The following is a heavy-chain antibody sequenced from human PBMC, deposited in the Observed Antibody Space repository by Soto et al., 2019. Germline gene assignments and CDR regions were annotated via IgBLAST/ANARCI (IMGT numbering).Heavy chain of an antibody. J-gene: IGHJ5*02. CDR3: ARVPTSIAASPPKNWFDP. Sequence: ASVKVSCKASGYTFTSYDINWVRQATGQGLEWMGWMNPNSGNTGYAQKFQGRVTMTRNTSISTAYMELSSLRSEDTAVYYCARVPTSIAASPPKNWFDPWGQGTLVTVSS. D-gene: IGHD6-6*01. CDR2: MNPNSGNT. CDR1: GYTFTSYD. V-gene: IGHV1-8*01.